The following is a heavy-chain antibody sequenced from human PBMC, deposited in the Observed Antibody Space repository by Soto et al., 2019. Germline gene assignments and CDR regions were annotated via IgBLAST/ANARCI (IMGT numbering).Heavy chain of an antibody. CDR3: XXXXXXPTHYDYYDMDV. J-gene: IGHJ6*02. D-gene: IGHD3-10*01. CDR2: ISNSGDTI. CDR1: GFTFSYYT. V-gene: IGHV3-23*01. Sequence: EVQLLESGGGLVQPGGSLRLSCVASGFTFSYYTMSWVRQAPGKGLEWVSGISNSGDTIYYADSVKGRFTISRDNFKNTLYLQMNSLRADDTAXXYXXXXXXXPTHYDYYDMDVWGQGTTVTVSS.